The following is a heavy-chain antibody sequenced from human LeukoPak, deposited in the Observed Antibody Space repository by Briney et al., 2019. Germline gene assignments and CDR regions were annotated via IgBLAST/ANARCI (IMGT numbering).Heavy chain of an antibody. D-gene: IGHD5-18*01. CDR1: GYTFTSYD. V-gene: IGHV1-8*01. CDR3: ARHLKGGYSYGGDY. J-gene: IGHJ4*02. Sequence: ASVKVSCKASGYTFTSYDISWVRQATGQGLEWMGWMNPNSGNTGYAQKFQGRVTMTRNTSISTAYMELSSLRSEDTAVYYCARHLKGGYSYGGDYWGQGTLVTVSS. CDR2: MNPNSGNT.